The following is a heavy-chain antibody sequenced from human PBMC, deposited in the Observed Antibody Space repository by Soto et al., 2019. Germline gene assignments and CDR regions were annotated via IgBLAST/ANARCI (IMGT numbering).Heavy chain of an antibody. CDR3: AHRPGHTNNWEYNWFDP. V-gene: IGHV2-5*02. J-gene: IGHJ5*02. CDR1: GFSLSTSGVG. D-gene: IGHD1-1*01. CDR2: IYWDDDK. Sequence: QITLKESGPTLVKPTQTLTLTCTFSGFSLSTSGVGVGWIRQPPGKALEWLALIYWDDDKRYSPSLKSRLTITKDTYKNQVVLTMTNMDPVDTATYYCAHRPGHTNNWEYNWFDPWGQGTLVTVSS.